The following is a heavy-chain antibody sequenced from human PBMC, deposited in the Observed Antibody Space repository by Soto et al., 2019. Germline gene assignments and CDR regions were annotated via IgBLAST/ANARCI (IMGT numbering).Heavy chain of an antibody. CDR1: GGSITGYS. J-gene: IGHJ6*03. CDR2: VYDSGLT. V-gene: IGHV4-59*08. D-gene: IGHD6-13*01. Sequence: QVQLQESGPGLVKPSETLSLTCTVSGGSITGYSWSWIRQPPGKGLEWLGYVYDSGLTNYNPSLNSRVSIALNMSKNQFSLQLSSLTAADTAVYYCAAAGSLYFYYYMDVWGKGTTVTVSS. CDR3: AAAGSLYFYYYMDV.